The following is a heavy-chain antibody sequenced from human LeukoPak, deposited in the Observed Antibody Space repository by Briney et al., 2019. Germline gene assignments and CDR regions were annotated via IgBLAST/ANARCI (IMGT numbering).Heavy chain of an antibody. CDR1: GGSISSCY. V-gene: IGHV4-59*01. CDR3: AREKAHYDILTGYYYAFDI. J-gene: IGHJ3*02. D-gene: IGHD3-9*01. Sequence: SETLSLTCTVSGGSISSCYWSWIRQPPGKGLEWIGYIYYSGSTNYNPSLKSRVTISVDTSKNQFSLKLSSVTAADTAVYYCAREKAHYDILTGYYYAFDIWGQGTMVTVSS. CDR2: IYYSGST.